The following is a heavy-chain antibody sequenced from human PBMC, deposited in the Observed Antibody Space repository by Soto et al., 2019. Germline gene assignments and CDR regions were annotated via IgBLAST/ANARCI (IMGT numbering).Heavy chain of an antibody. V-gene: IGHV3-23*01. CDR1: GFTFSTYA. CDR3: AISLDYGDYGPFDY. D-gene: IGHD4-17*01. CDR2: ISGSGGST. Sequence: PGGSLRLSCAASGFTFSTYAMSWVRQAPGKGLEWVSAISGSGGSTYYADSVKGRFTISRDNSKNTLYLQMNSLRAEDTAVFYCAISLDYGDYGPFDYWGQGTLVTVSS. J-gene: IGHJ4*02.